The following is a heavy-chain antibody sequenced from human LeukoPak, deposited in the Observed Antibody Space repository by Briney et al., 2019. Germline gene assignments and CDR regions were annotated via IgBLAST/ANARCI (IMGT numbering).Heavy chain of an antibody. CDR3: ARRAGEYSHPYDY. J-gene: IGHJ4*02. CDR1: GFSFSSYW. CDR2: IYSGGNT. Sequence: RGSLRLSCAASGFSFSSYWMSWVRQAPGKGLEWVSFIYSGGNTHYSDSVKGRFTISRDNSRNTLYLQMNSLGAEDTAVYYCARRAGEYSHPYDYWGQGTLVTVSS. D-gene: IGHD4-17*01. V-gene: IGHV3-53*01.